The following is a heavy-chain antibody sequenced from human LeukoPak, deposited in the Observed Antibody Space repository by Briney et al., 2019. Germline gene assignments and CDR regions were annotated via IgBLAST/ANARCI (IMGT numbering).Heavy chain of an antibody. D-gene: IGHD3-16*01. CDR1: GGSFSGYY. J-gene: IGHJ4*02. V-gene: IGHV4-34*01. CDR3: ARASSFGPFGFSRRGVDFDY. Sequence: PSETLSLTCAVYGGSFSGYYWSWIRQPPGKGLEWIGEINHSGSTNYNPSLKSQVTISVDTSKNQFSLKLSSVTAADTAVYYCARASSFGPFGFSRRGVDFDYWGQGTLVTVSS. CDR2: INHSGST.